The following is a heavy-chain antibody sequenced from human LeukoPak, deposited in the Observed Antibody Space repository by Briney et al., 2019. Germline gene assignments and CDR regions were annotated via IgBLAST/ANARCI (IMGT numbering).Heavy chain of an antibody. CDR3: ARVSGDTGGAFDI. J-gene: IGHJ3*02. CDR1: GFTFSNYW. CDR2: IKPDGSEK. Sequence: PGGSLRLSCAASGFTFSNYWMTWVRQASGKGLEWMAYIKPDGSEKYYVDSVKGRFTISRDNSKNSLFLQMNSLRAEDTAVYYCARVSGDTGGAFDIWGQGTMVIVSS. D-gene: IGHD7-27*01. V-gene: IGHV3-7*01.